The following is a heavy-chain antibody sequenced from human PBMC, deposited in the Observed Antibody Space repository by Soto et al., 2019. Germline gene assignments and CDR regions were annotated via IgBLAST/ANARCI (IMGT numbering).Heavy chain of an antibody. CDR2: IWYDGSNK. J-gene: IGHJ6*02. Sequence: XGSLRLSCAASGVTFSSYGMHWVRQAPGKGLDWVAVIWYDGSNKYYADSVKGRFTISRDNSKNTLYLQMNSLRAEDTAVYYCARVTGPGYSSSWYWPYYYYGMDVWGQGTTVTVSS. CDR1: GVTFSSYG. V-gene: IGHV3-33*01. CDR3: ARVTGPGYSSSWYWPYYYYGMDV. D-gene: IGHD6-13*01.